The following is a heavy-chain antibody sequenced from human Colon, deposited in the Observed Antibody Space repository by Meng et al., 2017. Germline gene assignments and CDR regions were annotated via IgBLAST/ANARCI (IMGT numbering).Heavy chain of an antibody. D-gene: IGHD6-13*01. Sequence: GVLKISCAASGFTFSDSTMHWVRQASGKGLEWVGRIKRKGENYATAYAASVKGRVTISRDDSKNTAYLQMNSLKTEDTAVYYCTKYRGSWNGFDIWGQGTMVTVSS. V-gene: IGHV3-73*01. J-gene: IGHJ3*02. CDR1: GFTFSDST. CDR3: TKYRGSWNGFDI. CDR2: IKRKGENYAT.